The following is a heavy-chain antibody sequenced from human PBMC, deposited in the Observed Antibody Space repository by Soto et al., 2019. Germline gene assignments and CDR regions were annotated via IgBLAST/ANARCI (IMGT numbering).Heavy chain of an antibody. CDR2: ISSSSSYI. V-gene: IGHV3-21*01. CDR1: GFTFSSYS. Sequence: GGSLRLSCAASGFTFSSYSMNWVRQAPGKGLEWVSSISSSSSYIYYADSVKGRFTISRDNAKNSLYLQMNSLRAEDTAVYYCARDPAYCSSTSCPYYYYGMDVWGQGTTVTSP. CDR3: ARDPAYCSSTSCPYYYYGMDV. D-gene: IGHD2-2*01. J-gene: IGHJ6*02.